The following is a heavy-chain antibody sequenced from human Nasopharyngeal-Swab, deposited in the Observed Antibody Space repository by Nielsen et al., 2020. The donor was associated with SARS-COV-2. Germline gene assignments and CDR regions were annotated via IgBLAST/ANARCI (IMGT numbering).Heavy chain of an antibody. D-gene: IGHD3-9*01. CDR2: IISSSSYI. J-gene: IGHJ6*02. CDR1: GFTFSSYI. CDR3: ARGCVLTGPTCNYYGMDV. V-gene: IGHV3-21*01. Sequence: GESLKLSCAASGFTFSSYIMNWVRQAPGKGLEWVSSIISSSSYIYYADSVKGRFTISRDNAKNSLYLQMNSLRAEDTAVYYCARGCVLTGPTCNYYGMDVWGQGTTVTVSS.